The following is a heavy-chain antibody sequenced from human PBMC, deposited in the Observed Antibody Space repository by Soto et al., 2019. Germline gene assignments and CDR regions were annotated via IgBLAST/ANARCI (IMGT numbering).Heavy chain of an antibody. CDR2: IVPILGIA. J-gene: IGHJ5*02. D-gene: IGHD1-26*01. Sequence: GASVKVSCKASGGTFSSYTISWVRQAPGQGLEWMGRIVPILGIANYAQKFQGRVTITADKSTSTAYMELSSLRSEDTAVYYCAREDYSETHEGNWFDPWGQGTLVTVSS. CDR3: AREDYSETHEGNWFDP. CDR1: GGTFSSYT. V-gene: IGHV1-69*04.